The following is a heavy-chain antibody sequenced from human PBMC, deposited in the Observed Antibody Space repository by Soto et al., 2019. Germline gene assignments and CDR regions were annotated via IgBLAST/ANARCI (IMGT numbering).Heavy chain of an antibody. CDR3: ARDLRFPEVVVVAATAYFDY. D-gene: IGHD2-15*01. CDR1: GFTFSSYA. V-gene: IGHV3-30-3*01. Sequence: GGSLRLSCAASGFTFSSYAMHWVRQAPGKGLEWVAVISYDGSNKYYADSVKGRFTISRDNSKNTLYLQMNSLRAEDTAVYYCARDLRFPEVVVVAATAYFDYWGQGTLVTVSS. J-gene: IGHJ4*02. CDR2: ISYDGSNK.